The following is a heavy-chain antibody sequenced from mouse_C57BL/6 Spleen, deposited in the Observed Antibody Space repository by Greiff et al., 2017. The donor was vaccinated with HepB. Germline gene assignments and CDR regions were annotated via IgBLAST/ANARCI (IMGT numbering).Heavy chain of an antibody. CDR1: GYTFTSYW. J-gene: IGHJ4*01. Sequence: QVQLQQPGAELVKPGASVKLSCKASGYTFTSYWMHWVKQRPGQGLEWIGMIHPNSGSTNYNEKFKSKATLTVDKSSSTAYMQLSSLTSEDSAVYYCAREGKILLLPNPYAMDYWGQGTSVTVSS. D-gene: IGHD1-1*01. CDR3: AREGKILLLPNPYAMDY. CDR2: IHPNSGST. V-gene: IGHV1-64*01.